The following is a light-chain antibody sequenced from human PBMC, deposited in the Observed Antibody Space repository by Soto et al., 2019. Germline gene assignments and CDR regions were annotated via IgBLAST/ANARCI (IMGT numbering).Light chain of an antibody. CDR3: QQYVRSPWA. V-gene: IGKV3-20*01. Sequence: EIVLAQSPATLSLSPGERATLSCRASQSVTKSFLAWYQQKPGQAPSLLIYGASRRATGIPDRFTGSGSGTDFTLTISRLEPEDFAVYYCQQYVRSPWAFGQGTKVEI. J-gene: IGKJ1*01. CDR2: GAS. CDR1: QSVTKSF.